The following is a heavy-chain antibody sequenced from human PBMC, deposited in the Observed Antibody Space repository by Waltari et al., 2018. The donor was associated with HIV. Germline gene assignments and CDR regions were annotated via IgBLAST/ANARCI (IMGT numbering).Heavy chain of an antibody. CDR3: AKDQLEPRGPFDY. Sequence: EVQLLESGGGLVQPGGSLRLSCAASGFTFSSYALSWVRQAPGKGREWVSAISGSGGSTYYADSVKGRFTISRDNSKNTLYLQMNSLRAEDTAVYYCAKDQLEPRGPFDYWGQGTLVTVSS. J-gene: IGHJ4*02. D-gene: IGHD1-1*01. CDR1: GFTFSSYA. CDR2: ISGSGGST. V-gene: IGHV3-23*01.